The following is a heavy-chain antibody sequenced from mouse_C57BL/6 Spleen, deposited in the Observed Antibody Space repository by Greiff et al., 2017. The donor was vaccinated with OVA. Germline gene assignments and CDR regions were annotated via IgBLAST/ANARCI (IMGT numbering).Heavy chain of an antibody. J-gene: IGHJ3*01. Sequence: EVQLQQSGPELVKPGASVKIPCKASGYTFTDYNMDWVKQSHGKSLEWIGDINPNNGGTIYNQKFKGKATLTVDKSSSTAYMELRSLTSEDTAVYYCARSHITTVVPAGFAYWGQGTLVTVSA. CDR1: GYTFTDYN. CDR3: ARSHITTVVPAGFAY. V-gene: IGHV1-18*01. D-gene: IGHD1-1*01. CDR2: INPNNGGT.